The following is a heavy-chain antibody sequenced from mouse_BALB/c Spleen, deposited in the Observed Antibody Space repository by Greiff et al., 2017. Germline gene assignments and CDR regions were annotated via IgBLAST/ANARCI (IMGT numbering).Heavy chain of an antibody. CDR2: ISSGGGNT. V-gene: IGHV5-9*03. J-gene: IGHJ2*01. CDR1: GFTFSSYT. CDR3: ARDYFDY. Sequence: EVQLVESGGGLVKPGGSLKLPCAASGFTFSSYTMSWVRQTPEKRLEWVATISSGGGNTYYPDSVKGRFTISRDNAKNNLYLQMSSLRSEDTALYYCARDYFDYWGQGTTLTVSS.